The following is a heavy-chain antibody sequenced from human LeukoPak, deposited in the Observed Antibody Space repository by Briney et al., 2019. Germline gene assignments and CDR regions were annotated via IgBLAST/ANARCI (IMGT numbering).Heavy chain of an antibody. J-gene: IGHJ4*02. CDR2: INPNSGGT. CDR1: GYTFTGYY. Sequence: ASVKVSFKASGYTFTGYYMHWVRQAPGQGLEWMGWINPNSGGTNYAQKFQGRVTMTRDTSISTAYMELSRLRSDDTAVYYCRTDRYGDYGDYIDYWGQGTLVTASS. CDR3: RTDRYGDYGDYIDY. D-gene: IGHD4-17*01. V-gene: IGHV1-2*02.